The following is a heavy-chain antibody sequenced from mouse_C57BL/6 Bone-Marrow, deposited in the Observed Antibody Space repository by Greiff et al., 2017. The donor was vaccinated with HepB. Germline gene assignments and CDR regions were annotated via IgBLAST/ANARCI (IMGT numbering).Heavy chain of an antibody. D-gene: IGHD1-1*01. CDR3: ARPYYYGSSLPYAMDY. Sequence: QVQLKQPGAELVKPGASVKMSCKASGYTFTSYWITWVKQRPGQGLEWIGDIYPGSGSTNYNEKFKSKATLTVDTSSSTAYMQLSSLTSEDSAVYYCARPYYYGSSLPYAMDYWGQGTSVTVSS. CDR2: IYPGSGST. J-gene: IGHJ4*01. V-gene: IGHV1-55*01. CDR1: GYTFTSYW.